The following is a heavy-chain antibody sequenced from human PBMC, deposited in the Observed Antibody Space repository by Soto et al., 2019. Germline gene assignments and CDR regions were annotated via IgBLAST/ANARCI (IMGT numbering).Heavy chain of an antibody. CDR1: GASIDDRGHH. Sequence: QLKESGPGQVSPSETLSLTCSVSGASIDDRGHHWSWLRRSPGRGLEWLGSVYHDGTNYYNPSLQCRVFVFVETSKNQFSLKVASVHSADTAVYYCARDKGISVVGFFRKDPYFGLDVWGPGNPVTVSS. CDR2: VYHDGTN. J-gene: IGHJ6*02. D-gene: IGHD6-19*01. V-gene: IGHV4-39*02. CDR3: ARDKGISVVGFFRKDPYFGLDV.